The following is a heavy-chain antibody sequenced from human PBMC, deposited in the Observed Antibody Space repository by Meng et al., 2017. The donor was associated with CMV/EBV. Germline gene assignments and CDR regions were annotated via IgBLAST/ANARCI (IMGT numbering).Heavy chain of an antibody. J-gene: IGHJ4*02. CDR3: ARERSESGGVIIDY. D-gene: IGHD3-10*01. Sequence: ASVKVSCKASGYTFTSYDINWVRQATGQGLEWMGWMNPNSGNTGYAQKFQGRVTMTRNTSISTAYMELSSLRSEDTAVYYCARERSESGGVIIDYWGQGTRVTVSS. CDR2: MNPNSGNT. CDR1: GYTFTSYD. V-gene: IGHV1-8*01.